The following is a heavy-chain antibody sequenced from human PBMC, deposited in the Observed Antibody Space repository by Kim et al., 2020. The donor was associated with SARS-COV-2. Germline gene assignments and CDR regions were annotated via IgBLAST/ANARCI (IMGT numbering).Heavy chain of an antibody. Sequence: ASVKVSCKASGYTFTNYAMHWVRQAPGQRLEWMGWINAGNGNTKYSQKFQGRVTITRDTSASTAYMELSSLRSEDTAVYYCARVGSPYDFWRRYWFDPWGQGTLVTVSS. CDR2: INAGNGNT. CDR1: GYTFTNYA. D-gene: IGHD3-3*01. V-gene: IGHV1-3*01. CDR3: ARVGSPYDFWRRYWFDP. J-gene: IGHJ5*02.